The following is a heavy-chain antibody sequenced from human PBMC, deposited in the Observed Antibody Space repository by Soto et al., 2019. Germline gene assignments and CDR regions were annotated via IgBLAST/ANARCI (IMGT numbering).Heavy chain of an antibody. CDR3: ARAGGYSYGFYFDY. Sequence: PGGSLRLSCAASGFTFSDYYMSWIRQAPGKGLEWVSYISSSSSYTNYADSVKGRFTISRDNAKNSLYLQMNSLRAEDTAVYYCARAGGYSYGFYFDYWGQGTLVTVSS. CDR2: ISSSSSYT. J-gene: IGHJ4*02. CDR1: GFTFSDYY. V-gene: IGHV3-11*06. D-gene: IGHD5-18*01.